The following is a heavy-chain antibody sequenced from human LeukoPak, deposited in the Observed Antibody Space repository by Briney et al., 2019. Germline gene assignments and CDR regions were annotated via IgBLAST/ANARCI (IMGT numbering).Heavy chain of an antibody. CDR1: GFTFSDHD. CDR3: TLASVSYSMDV. CDR2: IRNKVSGYTT. Sequence: GGTLRPSCAASGFTFSDHDMDWVRQAPGKGLEWVGRIRNKVSGYTTEDAASVKGRFTISRDDSKNSLYLQMNSLKIEDTAVYYCTLASVSYSMDVWGHGTTVTVSS. D-gene: IGHD5/OR15-5a*01. V-gene: IGHV3-72*01. J-gene: IGHJ6*02.